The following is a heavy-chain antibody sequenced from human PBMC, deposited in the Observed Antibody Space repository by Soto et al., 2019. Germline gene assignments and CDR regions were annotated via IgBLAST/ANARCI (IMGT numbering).Heavy chain of an antibody. J-gene: IGHJ5*02. CDR2: IYHSGST. Sequence: SETLSLTCAVSGGSISSGGYSWSWIRQPPGKGLEWIGYIYHSGSTYYNPSLKSRVTISVDRSKNQFSLKLSSVTAADTAVYYCARNIAAAFNWFDPWGQGTLVTVSS. D-gene: IGHD6-13*01. V-gene: IGHV4-30-2*01. CDR1: GGSISSGGYS. CDR3: ARNIAAAFNWFDP.